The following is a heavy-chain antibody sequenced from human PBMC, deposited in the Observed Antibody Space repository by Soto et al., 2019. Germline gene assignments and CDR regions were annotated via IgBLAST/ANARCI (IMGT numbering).Heavy chain of an antibody. D-gene: IGHD3-3*01. CDR2: IYYSGST. CDR1: GGSISSYH. V-gene: IGHV4-59*01. Sequence: SETLCLTCTVSGGSISSYHWSWIRQPPGKGLEWIGYIYYSGSTNYNPSLKSRVTISVDTSKNQFSLKLSSVTAADTAVYYCAREGPYYDFWSGYYSDYYMDVWGKGTTVTVSS. J-gene: IGHJ6*03. CDR3: AREGPYYDFWSGYYSDYYMDV.